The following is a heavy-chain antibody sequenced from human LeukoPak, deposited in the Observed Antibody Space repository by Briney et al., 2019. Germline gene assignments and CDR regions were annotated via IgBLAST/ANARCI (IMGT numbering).Heavy chain of an antibody. V-gene: IGHV1-2*02. CDR1: GYTFTGYY. J-gene: IGHJ4*02. Sequence: ASVKVSCKASGYTFTGYYMHWVRQAPGQGLEWPGWINPNSGGTNYAQKFQGRVTMTRDTSISTAYMELSRLRSDDTAVYYCARDLKDFKAVADDYYFDYWGQGTLVTVSS. D-gene: IGHD6-19*01. CDR3: ARDLKDFKAVADDYYFDY. CDR2: INPNSGGT.